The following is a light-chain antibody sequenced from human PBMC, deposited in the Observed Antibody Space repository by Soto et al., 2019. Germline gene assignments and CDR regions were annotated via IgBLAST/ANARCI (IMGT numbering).Light chain of an antibody. CDR1: QSVSTF. CDR3: QQSYSSLLT. CDR2: AAS. V-gene: IGKV1-39*01. J-gene: IGKJ4*01. Sequence: IQMTQSPSSLSASVGDRVTITCRASQSVSTFLNWYQFKPGKAPKLRIYAASSLQRGVPSRLRVSGAWTDFTLIITSLQPEDFATNYCQQSYSSLLTVGGGTKV.